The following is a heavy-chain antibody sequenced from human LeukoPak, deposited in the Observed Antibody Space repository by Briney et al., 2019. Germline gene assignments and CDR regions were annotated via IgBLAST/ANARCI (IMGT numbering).Heavy chain of an antibody. V-gene: IGHV4-34*01. CDR1: GFTFSSYS. CDR3: ARPSEYYYDSSGYYPFDY. J-gene: IGHJ4*02. D-gene: IGHD3-22*01. CDR2: INHSGST. Sequence: PGGSLRLSCAASGFTFSSYSMNWIRQPPGKGLEWIGEINHSGSTNYNPSLKSRVTISVDTSKNQFSLKLSSVTAADTAVYYCARPSEYYYDSSGYYPFDYWGQGTLVTVSS.